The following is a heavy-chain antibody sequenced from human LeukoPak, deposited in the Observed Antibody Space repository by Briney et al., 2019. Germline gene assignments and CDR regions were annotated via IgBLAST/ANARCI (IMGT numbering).Heavy chain of an antibody. CDR1: GFAFSSYA. CDR3: AKASGGYSGSYWYFDL. V-gene: IGHV3-23*01. J-gene: IGHJ2*01. Sequence: GGSLRLSCAASGFAFSSYAMSWVRQPPGKGLEWVSVISRRDDYTYYANSVKGRFTISRDNSNNTLYLQMNSLRAEDTAVYHCAKASGGYSGSYWYFDLWGRGTLVTVSS. D-gene: IGHD3-10*01. CDR2: ISRRDDYT.